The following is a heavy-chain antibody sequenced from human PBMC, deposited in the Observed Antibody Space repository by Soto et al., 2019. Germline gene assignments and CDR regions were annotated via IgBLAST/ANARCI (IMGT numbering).Heavy chain of an antibody. D-gene: IGHD3-22*01. J-gene: IGHJ4*02. CDR3: ARASVVVITTFYFDY. V-gene: IGHV3-30-3*01. CDR1: GFTFSSYA. Sequence: LRLSCAASGFTFSSYAMHWVRQAPGKGLEWVAVISYGGSNKYYADSVKGRFTISRDNSKNTLYLQMNSLRAEDTAVYYCARASVVVITTFYFDYWGQGTLVTVSS. CDR2: ISYGGSNK.